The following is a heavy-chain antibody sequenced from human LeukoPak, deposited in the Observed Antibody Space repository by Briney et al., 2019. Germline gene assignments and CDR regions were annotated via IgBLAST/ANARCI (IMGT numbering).Heavy chain of an antibody. Sequence: SQTLSLTCTVSGGSISSGSYYWSWIRQPAGKGLEWIGRIYTSASTNYNPSLKSQVTISVDTSKNQFSLKLSSVTAADTAVYYCARDGEYYDSSGIDYWGQGTLVTVSS. J-gene: IGHJ4*02. CDR2: IYTSAST. V-gene: IGHV4-61*02. CDR1: GGSISSGSYY. CDR3: ARDGEYYDSSGIDY. D-gene: IGHD3-22*01.